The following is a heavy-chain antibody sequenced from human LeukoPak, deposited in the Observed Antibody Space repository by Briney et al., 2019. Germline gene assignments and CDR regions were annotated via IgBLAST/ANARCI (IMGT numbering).Heavy chain of an antibody. CDR3: ARDFFLSSEYYYYMDV. D-gene: IGHD3-22*01. CDR1: GGSISSSSYY. Sequence: SETLSLTCTVSGGSISSSSYYWGWIRQPPGKGLEWIGSIYYSGSTYYNPSLKSRVTISVDTSKNQFSLKLSSVTAADTAVYYCARDFFLSSEYYYYMDVWGKGTTVTVSS. J-gene: IGHJ6*03. V-gene: IGHV4-39*07. CDR2: IYYSGST.